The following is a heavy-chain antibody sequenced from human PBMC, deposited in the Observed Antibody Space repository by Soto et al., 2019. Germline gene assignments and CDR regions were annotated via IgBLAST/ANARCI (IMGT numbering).Heavy chain of an antibody. CDR1: GFTFSNYG. CDR3: AKDRGIAAAGNRYYFDY. CDR2: ISYDGDNK. D-gene: IGHD6-13*01. Sequence: QVQLVESGGGVVQPGRSVRLSCAASGFTFSNYGMHWVRQAPGKGLEWVAVISYDGDNKYYADSVKGRFTISRDNSKNTLYLQMNGLRAEDTAVYYCAKDRGIAAAGNRYYFDYWGQGTLVTVSS. J-gene: IGHJ4*02. V-gene: IGHV3-30*18.